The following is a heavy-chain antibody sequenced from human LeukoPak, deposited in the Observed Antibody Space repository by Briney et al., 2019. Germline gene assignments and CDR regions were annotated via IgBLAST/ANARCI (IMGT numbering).Heavy chain of an antibody. V-gene: IGHV4-4*02. CDR1: GGSISSDDW. D-gene: IGHD5-24*01. Sequence: PSETLSLTCAVSGGSISSDDWWNWVRQPPGKGLEWIGEIYHSGTTNYNPSLKSRVTISIDKSKNHFSLKLSSVTAADTAVYYCARRGRDGYISWGQGTLVTVSS. J-gene: IGHJ4*02. CDR3: ARRGRDGYIS. CDR2: IYHSGTT.